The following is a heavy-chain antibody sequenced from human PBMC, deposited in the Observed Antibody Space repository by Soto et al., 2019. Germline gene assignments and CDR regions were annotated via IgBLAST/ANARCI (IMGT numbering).Heavy chain of an antibody. V-gene: IGHV4-30-2*02. CDR3: ARTYYTFWRGNGRCFDP. CDR1: GGSISSGAYS. Sequence: LSLTCAVSGGSISSGAYSWSWIRQPPGKGLEWIGYIYHSGSTYYNPSLKSRVTISVDTSKNQFSLKLSSVTAADTAVYYCARTYYTFWRGNGRCFDPWGQGTPVTVS. J-gene: IGHJ5*02. D-gene: IGHD3-3*01. CDR2: IYHSGST.